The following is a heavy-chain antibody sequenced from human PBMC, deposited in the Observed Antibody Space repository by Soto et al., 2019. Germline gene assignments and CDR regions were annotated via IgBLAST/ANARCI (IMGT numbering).Heavy chain of an antibody. V-gene: IGHV1-69*01. CDR2: IIPMFGTT. CDR3: ARASIHGSSWYFWFDP. Sequence: QVQLVQSGSEVKMPGSSVKVSCKTSGGTFSRHAINWVRQATGQGLEWMGGIIPMFGTTNYAQKFKGRVTISADESTSTAYMELSSLRSEDAAVYYCARASIHGSSWYFWFDPCGQGTLVTVAS. J-gene: IGHJ5*02. D-gene: IGHD6-13*01. CDR1: GGTFSRHA.